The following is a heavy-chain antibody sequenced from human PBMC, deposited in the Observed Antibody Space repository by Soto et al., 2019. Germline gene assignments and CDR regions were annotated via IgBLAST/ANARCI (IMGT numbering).Heavy chain of an antibody. D-gene: IGHD3-22*01. J-gene: IGHJ4*02. Sequence: ASVTVSCKASGYTFTSYGISWVRQAPGQGLEWMGWISAYNGNTNYAQKLQGRVTMTTDTSTSTAYMELRSLRSDDTAVYYCARPDYYDSSGYPLYYFDYWGQGTLVTVSS. CDR1: GYTFTSYG. V-gene: IGHV1-18*01. CDR2: ISAYNGNT. CDR3: ARPDYYDSSGYPLYYFDY.